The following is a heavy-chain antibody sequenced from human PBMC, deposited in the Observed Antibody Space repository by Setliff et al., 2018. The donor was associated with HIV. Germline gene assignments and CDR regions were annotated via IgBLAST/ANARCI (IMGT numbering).Heavy chain of an antibody. CDR2: FEPEDDES. CDR3: ATISTYYYASSGQEYFQH. V-gene: IGHV1-24*01. Sequence: ASVKVSCKVSGYTLTEVSIHRVRQAPGKGIEWRGGFEPEDDESVYAQKFQGRVTMTEDTSTDTASMELSSLTSEDTAMYYCATISTYYYASSGQEYFQHWGHGSLVTVSS. CDR1: GYTLTEVS. J-gene: IGHJ1*01. D-gene: IGHD3-22*01.